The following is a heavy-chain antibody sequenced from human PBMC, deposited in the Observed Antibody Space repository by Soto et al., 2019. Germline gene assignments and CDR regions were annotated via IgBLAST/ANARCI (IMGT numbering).Heavy chain of an antibody. J-gene: IGHJ4*02. V-gene: IGHV3-30-3*01. D-gene: IGHD3-3*01. Sequence: QVQLVESGGGVVQPGRSLRLSCAASGFTFSSYAMHWVRQAPGKGLEWVAVISYDGSNKYYADSVKGRFTISRDNSKNTLYLQMNSLRAEDTAVYYCARDPGGTDFAAWTYYFAYWGQGTLVTVSS. CDR3: ARDPGGTDFAAWTYYFAY. CDR2: ISYDGSNK. CDR1: GFTFSSYA.